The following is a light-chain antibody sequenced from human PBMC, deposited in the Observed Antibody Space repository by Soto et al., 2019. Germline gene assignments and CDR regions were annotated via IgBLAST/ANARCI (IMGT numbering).Light chain of an antibody. CDR1: SSNIGAGYD. CDR3: QSHDTSLSGYV. J-gene: IGLJ1*01. V-gene: IGLV1-40*01. Sequence: QSVLRQPPSVSGAPGQRVTISCTGSSSNIGAGYDVHWYQQLPGTAPKLLIYGNTNRPSGVPDRFSGSKSGTSASLAITGLQAEDEADYYCQSHDTSLSGYVFGTGTKLTVL. CDR2: GNT.